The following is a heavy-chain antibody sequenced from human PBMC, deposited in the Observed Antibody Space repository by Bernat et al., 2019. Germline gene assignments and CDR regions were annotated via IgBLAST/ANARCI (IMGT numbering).Heavy chain of an antibody. D-gene: IGHD6-13*01. V-gene: IGHV1-18*01. CDR2: ISVYSGNT. Sequence: QVQLVQSGAEVKKPGASVKVSCKASGYTFTSYGISWVRQAPGQGLEWMGWISVYSGNTDYAQKLQGRVTMTTDTSTSTAYMELRSLRSDDTAVYYCARARQQRGVGAFDIWGQGTMVTVSS. CDR3: ARARQQRGVGAFDI. J-gene: IGHJ3*02. CDR1: GYTFTSYG.